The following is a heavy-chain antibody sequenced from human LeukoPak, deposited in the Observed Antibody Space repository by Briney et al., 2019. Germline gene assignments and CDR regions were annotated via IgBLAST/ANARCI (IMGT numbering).Heavy chain of an antibody. Sequence: PGGSLRLSCAASGFTFSSYAMHWVRQAPGKGLEWVAVISYDGSNKYYADSVKGRFTISRDNSKNTLYLQMDSLRAEDTAVYYCAREGKWELRHAFDIWGQGTMVTVSS. CDR3: AREGKWELRHAFDI. V-gene: IGHV3-30*04. J-gene: IGHJ3*02. D-gene: IGHD1-26*01. CDR1: GFTFSSYA. CDR2: ISYDGSNK.